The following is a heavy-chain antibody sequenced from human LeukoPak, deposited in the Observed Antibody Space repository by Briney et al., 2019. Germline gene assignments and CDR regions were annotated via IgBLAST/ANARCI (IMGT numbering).Heavy chain of an antibody. CDR3: AKIDRQYCSRSNCYALDY. V-gene: IGHV5-51*01. J-gene: IGHJ4*02. Sequence: GESLKISCKGSGYSFTSYWIGWVRQMPGKGLEWMGIIYPGDSDTRYSPSFQGQVTISADKSISTAYLQWSSLKASDTAMYYCAKIDRQYCSRSNCYALDYWGQGTQVTVSS. D-gene: IGHD2-2*01. CDR1: GYSFTSYW. CDR2: IYPGDSDT.